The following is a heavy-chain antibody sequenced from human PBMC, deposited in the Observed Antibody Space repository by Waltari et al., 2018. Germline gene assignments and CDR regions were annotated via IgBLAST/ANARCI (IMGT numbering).Heavy chain of an antibody. CDR3: ARAQLTMARNLDL. V-gene: IGHV3-9*01. J-gene: IGHJ2*01. CDR1: GFTFDDYA. CDR2: ISWNSGSI. Sequence: EVQLVESGGGLVQPGRSLRLSCAASGFTFDDYAMHWVRQAPGKGLEWVSGISWNSGSIGYADSVNGRFTISRDNAKNTLYLQMTSLRADDTSVYYCARAQLTMARNLDLWGRGTLVTVSS. D-gene: IGHD3-10*01.